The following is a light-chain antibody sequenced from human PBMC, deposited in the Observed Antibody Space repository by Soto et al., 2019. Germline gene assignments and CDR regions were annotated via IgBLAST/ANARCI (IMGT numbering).Light chain of an antibody. Sequence: QSALTQPASVSGSPGQSIAISCTGTSSNIGGYNYVSWYQQHPGKAPKLMVYDVGSRPSGVSNRFSGSKSANTASLTISGLQAEDDADYYCSSYTSSNTEVFGTGTKLTVL. CDR1: SSNIGGYNY. CDR3: SSYTSSNTEV. CDR2: DVG. V-gene: IGLV2-14*03. J-gene: IGLJ1*01.